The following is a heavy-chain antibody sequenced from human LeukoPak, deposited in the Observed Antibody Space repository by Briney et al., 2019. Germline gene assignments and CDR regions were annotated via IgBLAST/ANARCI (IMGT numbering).Heavy chain of an antibody. Sequence: PGGSLRLSCAASGFTVSSNYMSWVRQAPGKGLEWVSVIYSGGSTYYADSVKGRFTISRDNSKNTLYLQMNSLRAEDTAVYYCARDPSRGATMSSDNDGFDYWGQGTLVTVSS. CDR1: GFTVSSNY. J-gene: IGHJ4*02. V-gene: IGHV3-66*01. CDR2: IYSGGST. CDR3: ARDPSRGATMSSDNDGFDY. D-gene: IGHD1-26*01.